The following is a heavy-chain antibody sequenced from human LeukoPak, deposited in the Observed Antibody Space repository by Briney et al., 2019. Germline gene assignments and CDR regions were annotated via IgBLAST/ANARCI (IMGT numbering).Heavy chain of an antibody. V-gene: IGHV3-7*01. CDR1: GFTFSRYW. J-gene: IGHJ4*02. Sequence: GGSLRLSCAASGFTFSRYWMTWVRQAPGKGLEWVANIKEDGSENSYVESVKGRFTITRDNAKNSLYLQLNSLRAEDTAVYFCARQRYSDYWGQGTLVTVSS. D-gene: IGHD1-1*01. CDR3: ARQRYSDY. CDR2: IKEDGSEN.